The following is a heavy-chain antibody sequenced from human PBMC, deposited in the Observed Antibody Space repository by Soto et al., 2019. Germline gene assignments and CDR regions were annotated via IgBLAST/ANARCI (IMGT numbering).Heavy chain of an antibody. J-gene: IGHJ4*02. CDR3: AKDGSRNRDGQSNYKY. CDR2: INPGNGNV. Sequence: QVQLVQSGAEVKKPGASVKVSCKASGYTFTDYAIHWVRQAPGQRLEWMGWINPGNGNVEFSQKFQGRVTITRDTSANAAYMELSSLGSEDTAGYYCAKDGSRNRDGQSNYKYWGQGTLVTVSS. D-gene: IGHD4-4*01. V-gene: IGHV1-3*01. CDR1: GYTFTDYA.